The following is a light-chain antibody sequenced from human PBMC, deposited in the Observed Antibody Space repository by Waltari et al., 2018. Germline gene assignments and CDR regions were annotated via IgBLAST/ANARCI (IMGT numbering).Light chain of an antibody. V-gene: IGKV1-5*03. Sequence: DIQMTQSPSTLSASVGDRVTITSRASQSISTWLAWYQQKPGKAPKLLIYKASSLESGVQSRFSGSGSGTEFTLTISSLQPDDFATYYCQQYDSSRTFGQGTKVEIK. CDR2: KAS. J-gene: IGKJ1*01. CDR3: QQYDSSRT. CDR1: QSISTW.